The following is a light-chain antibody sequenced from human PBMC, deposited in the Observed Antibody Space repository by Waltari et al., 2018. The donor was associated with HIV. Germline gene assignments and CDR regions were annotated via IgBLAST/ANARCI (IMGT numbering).Light chain of an antibody. J-gene: IGLJ2*01. V-gene: IGLV1-47*01. CDR2: RNY. Sequence: QSVLTQPPSASGTPGQRVTISCSGSSSNIGSKYVYWYQQLPGTAPKLLISRNYPRPSGVPDRVSGSKSGTSASLAISGLRSEDEADYYCAAWDDSLSGRGVFGGGTKLTVL. CDR1: SSNIGSKY. CDR3: AAWDDSLSGRGV.